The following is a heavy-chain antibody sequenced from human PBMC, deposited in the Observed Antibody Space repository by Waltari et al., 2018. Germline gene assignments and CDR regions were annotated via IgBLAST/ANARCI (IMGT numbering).Heavy chain of an antibody. J-gene: IGHJ4*02. Sequence: EVQLVQSGAEVKKPGATVKISCKASGYTFTDYYMHWVHPAPGKGLEWMGRVDPEDGETIYAEKFQGRVTITADTSTDTAYMELSSLRSEDTAVYYCATADGRYGGQLRDYWGQGTLVTVSS. V-gene: IGHV1-69-2*01. CDR3: ATADGRYGGQLRDY. D-gene: IGHD4-17*01. CDR2: VDPEDGET. CDR1: GYTFTDYY.